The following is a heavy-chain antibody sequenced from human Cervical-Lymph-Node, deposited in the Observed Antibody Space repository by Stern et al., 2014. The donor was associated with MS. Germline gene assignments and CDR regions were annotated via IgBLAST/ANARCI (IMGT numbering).Heavy chain of an antibody. J-gene: IGHJ3*02. V-gene: IGHV1-2*06. CDR3: ARGVGATWEDAFDI. CDR1: GNTFTGYY. CDR2: INPNSSCT. D-gene: IGHD1-26*01. Sequence: QMQLVQSGAEVKKPGASVKVSCKASGNTFTGYYMHWVRQAPGQGLEWMGRINPNSSCTNYAQKLQGRVPMTRDTSISTAYMELSRLRSDDTAVYYCARGVGATWEDAFDIWGQGTMVTVSS.